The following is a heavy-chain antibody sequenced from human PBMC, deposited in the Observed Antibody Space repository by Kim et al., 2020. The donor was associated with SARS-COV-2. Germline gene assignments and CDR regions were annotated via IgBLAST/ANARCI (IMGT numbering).Heavy chain of an antibody. CDR3: AGEWNYYYYYGMDV. Sequence: AGSVKGRFTISRDNAKNSLYLQMNGLRDEDTAVYYCAGEWNYYYYYGMDVWGQGTTVTVSS. V-gene: IGHV3-48*02. J-gene: IGHJ6*02.